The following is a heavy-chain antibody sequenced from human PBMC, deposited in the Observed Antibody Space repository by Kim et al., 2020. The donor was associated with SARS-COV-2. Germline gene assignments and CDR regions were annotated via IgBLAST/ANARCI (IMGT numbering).Heavy chain of an antibody. V-gene: IGHV3-13*01. Sequence: GGSLRLSCAASGFTFSSYDMHWVRQATGKGLEWVSAIGTAGDTYYPGSVKGRFTISRENAKNSLYLQMNSLRAGDTAVYYCARGCVLAVAGTCFDYWGQGTLVIVSS. J-gene: IGHJ4*02. CDR1: GFTFSSYD. CDR2: IGTAGDT. CDR3: ARGCVLAVAGTCFDY. D-gene: IGHD6-19*01.